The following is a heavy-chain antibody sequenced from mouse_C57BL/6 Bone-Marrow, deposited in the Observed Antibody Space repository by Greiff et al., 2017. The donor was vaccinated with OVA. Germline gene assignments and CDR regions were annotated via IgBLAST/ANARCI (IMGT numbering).Heavy chain of an antibody. J-gene: IGHJ4*01. CDR3: AREGLLYAMDY. D-gene: IGHD3-3*01. Sequence: VQLQQSGGGLVQPGGSLKLSCAASGFTFSDYGMAWVRQAPRKGPEWVAFISNLAYSIYYADTVTGRFTISRENAKNTLYLEMSSLRSEDTAMYYCAREGLLYAMDYWGQGTSVTVSS. CDR2: ISNLAYSI. CDR1: GFTFSDYG. V-gene: IGHV5-15*01.